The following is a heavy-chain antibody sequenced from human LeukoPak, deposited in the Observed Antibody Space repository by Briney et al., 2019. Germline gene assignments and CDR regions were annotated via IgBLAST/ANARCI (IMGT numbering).Heavy chain of an antibody. V-gene: IGHV4-59*08. D-gene: IGHD1-14*01. CDR3: ARHGTISSESYFDY. CDR2: IHNRGRT. Sequence: SETLSLTCSVSGGSVSSYYWSWIRQSPGKGLEWIGYIHNRGRTNYNPSLKSRVTGFVDTTKNQVYLRLSSVTAADTAVYYCARHGTISSESYFDYWGQGALVTVSS. CDR1: GGSVSSYY. J-gene: IGHJ4*02.